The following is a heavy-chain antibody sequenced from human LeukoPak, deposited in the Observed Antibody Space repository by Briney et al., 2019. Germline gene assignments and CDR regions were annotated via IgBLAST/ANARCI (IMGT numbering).Heavy chain of an antibody. J-gene: IGHJ6*02. CDR1: GYSISSGYY. D-gene: IGHD4-23*01. CDR2: IYYSGST. V-gene: IGHV4-38-2*02. Sequence: SETLSLTCTVSGYSISSGYYWGWIRQPPGKDLGGIGYIYYSGSTNYNPSLKSRVTISVDTSKNQFSLKLSSVTAADTAVYYCARRNGGKVYGMDVWGQGTTVTVSS. CDR3: ARRNGGKVYGMDV.